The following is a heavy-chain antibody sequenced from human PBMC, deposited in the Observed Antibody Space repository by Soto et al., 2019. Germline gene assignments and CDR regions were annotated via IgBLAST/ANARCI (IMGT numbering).Heavy chain of an antibody. V-gene: IGHV1-2*04. CDR1: GYTFTGYY. CDR2: INPNSGGT. D-gene: IGHD6-19*01. Sequence: ASVKVSCKASGYTFTGYYMHWVRQAPGQGLEWMGWINPNSGGTNYAQKFQGWVTMTRDASISTAYMELSRLRSDDTAVYYCARGGIAVAGKNYYYGMDVWGQGTTVTVSS. J-gene: IGHJ6*02. CDR3: ARGGIAVAGKNYYYGMDV.